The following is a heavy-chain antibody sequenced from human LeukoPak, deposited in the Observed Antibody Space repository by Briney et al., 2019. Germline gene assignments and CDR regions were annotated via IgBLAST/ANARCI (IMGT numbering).Heavy chain of an antibody. CDR3: ARDEHHLVQGYYFDY. CDR2: IWYDGSNK. V-gene: IGHV3-33*01. J-gene: IGHJ4*02. D-gene: IGHD6-13*01. CDR1: GFTFSSYG. Sequence: GGSLRLSCAASGFTFSSYGMHWVRQAPGKGLEWVAVIWYDGSNKYYADSVKGRFTISRDNSKNTLYLQMNSLRAEDTAVYYCARDEHHLVQGYYFDYWGQGTLVTVSS.